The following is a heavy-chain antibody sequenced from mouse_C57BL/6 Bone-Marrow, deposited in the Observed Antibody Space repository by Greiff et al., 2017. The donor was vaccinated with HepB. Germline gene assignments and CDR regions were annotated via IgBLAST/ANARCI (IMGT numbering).Heavy chain of an antibody. V-gene: IGHV1-19*01. J-gene: IGHJ3*01. CDR2: INPYNGGT. D-gene: IGHD2-12*01. CDR3: ARYEDAWFAY. CDR1: GYTFTDYY. Sequence: EVQLQESGPVLVKPGASVKMSCKASGYTFTDYYMNWVKQSHGKSLEWIGVINPYNGGTSYNQKFKGKATLTVDKSSSTAYMELNSLTSEDSAVYYCARYEDAWFAYWGQGTLVTVSA.